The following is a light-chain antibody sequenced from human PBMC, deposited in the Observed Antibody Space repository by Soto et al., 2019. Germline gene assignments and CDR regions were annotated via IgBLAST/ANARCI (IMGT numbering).Light chain of an antibody. CDR2: DTS. J-gene: IGKJ3*01. CDR1: QSVSTY. CDR3: RQRSNWPLT. Sequence: EIVLTQSPAILSLSPGERATLSCRASQSVSTYLAWYQQNPGQAPRLLIYDTSNRASGVPARFSGSGSGTDFTLAISSLEPEDFGVYYCRQRSNWPLTFGPGAKGDIK. V-gene: IGKV3-11*01.